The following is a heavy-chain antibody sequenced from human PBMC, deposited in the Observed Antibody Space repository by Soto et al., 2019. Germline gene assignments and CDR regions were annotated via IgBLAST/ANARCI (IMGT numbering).Heavy chain of an antibody. V-gene: IGHV3-30*18. CDR1: GLTFSSFG. J-gene: IGHJ4*02. D-gene: IGHD3-22*01. Sequence: QVQLVESGGGVVQPGRSLRLSCAASGLTFSSFGRHWVGQAPGKGLEGVAVISYDGSNKYYADSVKGRFTISRDNSKNTLYLQMNSLRAEDTAVYYCAKEWVYDSSGWSFDYWGQGTLVTVSS. CDR2: ISYDGSNK. CDR3: AKEWVYDSSGWSFDY.